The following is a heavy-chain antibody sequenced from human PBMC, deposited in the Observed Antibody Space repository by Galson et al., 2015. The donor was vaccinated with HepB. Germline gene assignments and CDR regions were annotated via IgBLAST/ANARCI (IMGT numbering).Heavy chain of an antibody. V-gene: IGHV3-74*01. CDR3: IRGVQEHGLIGAY. D-gene: IGHD4-11*01. Sequence: SLRLSCAASGFTFNNYWMQWVRQAPGKGLVWVSSINGDESDTKYADSVRGRFTISRDNAKNTLYLQMNSLRAEDTAVYYCIRGVQEHGLIGAYWGRGTLVTVSS. CDR1: GFTFNNYW. CDR2: INGDESDT. J-gene: IGHJ4*02.